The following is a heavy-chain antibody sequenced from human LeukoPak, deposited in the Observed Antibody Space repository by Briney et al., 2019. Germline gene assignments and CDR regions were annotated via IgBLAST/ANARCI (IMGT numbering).Heavy chain of an antibody. V-gene: IGHV3-72*01. Sequence: GGSLRLSCAASGFTFSDHYMDWVRQAPGKGLEWVGRARNKANSYTTEYAASVKGRFTISRDDSKNSLYLQMYSLKTEDTAVYYCARGFCSGGACYSGGHWGQGTLVTVSS. D-gene: IGHD2-15*01. CDR3: ARGFCSGGACYSGGH. J-gene: IGHJ4*02. CDR1: GFTFSDHY. CDR2: ARNKANSYTT.